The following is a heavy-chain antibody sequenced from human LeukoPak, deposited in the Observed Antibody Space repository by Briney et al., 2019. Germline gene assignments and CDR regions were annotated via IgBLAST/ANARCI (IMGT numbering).Heavy chain of an antibody. J-gene: IGHJ4*02. D-gene: IGHD1-26*01. CDR1: GFTVSSNY. V-gene: IGHV3-66*01. CDR3: ARDTDMIYSGSYHPGTD. CDR2: IYSGGST. Sequence: AGGSLRLSCAASGFTVSSNYMSWVRQAPGKGLEWVSVIYSGGSTYYADSVKGRFTISRDNPKNTLYLQMNSLRAEDTAVYYCARDTDMIYSGSYHPGTDWGQGTLVTVSS.